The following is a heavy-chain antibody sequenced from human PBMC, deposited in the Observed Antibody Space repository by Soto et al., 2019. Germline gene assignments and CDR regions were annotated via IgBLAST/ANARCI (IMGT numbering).Heavy chain of an antibody. CDR1: GGSISSGPSY. CDR2: IYYLGNT. CDR3: AGLYHYESSCYHLNY. D-gene: IGHD3-22*01. V-gene: IGHV4-39*01. Sequence: PSETRSLTCTVSGGSISSGPSYWGWIRQPPGQGLEWVGSIYYLGNTYYNPSLGSRVVISVDKSKNQFSLKLSSVTAADTAVYYCAGLYHYESSCYHLNYWGQGTQVTASS. J-gene: IGHJ4*02.